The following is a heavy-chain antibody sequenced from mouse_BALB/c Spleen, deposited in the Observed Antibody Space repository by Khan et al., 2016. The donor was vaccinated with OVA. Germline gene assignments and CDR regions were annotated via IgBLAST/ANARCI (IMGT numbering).Heavy chain of an antibody. CDR1: GFSLSRYN. D-gene: IGHD2-5*01. J-gene: IGHJ4*01. Sequence: QVQLKESGPGLVAPSQSLSITCTVSGFSLSRYNIHWVRQPPGKGLEWLGIICGGGGTDYNSTLKSSLGISTDNSKSQASLKMNSLQTDDTAMDYCGRACYRNNGYYDMDDWGQGTSVTVSS. V-gene: IGHV2-6-4*01. CDR3: GRACYRNNGYYDMDD. CDR2: ICGGGGT.